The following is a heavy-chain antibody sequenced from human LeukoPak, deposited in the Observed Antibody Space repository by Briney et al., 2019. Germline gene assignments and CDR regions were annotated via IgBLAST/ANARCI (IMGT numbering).Heavy chain of an antibody. CDR3: ARGHGDYGSGSYYTGGDY. CDR2: INHSGST. CDR1: GGSFSGYY. J-gene: IGHJ4*02. D-gene: IGHD3-10*01. Sequence: PSETLSLTCAVYGGSFSGYYWSWIRQPPGKGLEWIGEINHSGSTNYNPSLKSRVTISVDTSKNQFSLKLSSVTAADTAVYYCARGHGDYGSGSYYTGGDYWGQRTLVTVSS. V-gene: IGHV4-34*01.